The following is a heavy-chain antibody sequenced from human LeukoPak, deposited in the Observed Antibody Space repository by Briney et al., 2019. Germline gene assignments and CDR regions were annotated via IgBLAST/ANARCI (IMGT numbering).Heavy chain of an antibody. CDR1: GGTFSSYA. Sequence: ASVKVSCKASGGTFSSYATSWVRQAPGQGLEWMGGIIPIFGTANYAQKFQGRVTITTDESTSTAYMELSSLRSEDTAVYYCARVPVVPAATGGFWFDPWGQGTLVTVSS. D-gene: IGHD2-2*01. CDR2: IIPIFGTA. V-gene: IGHV1-69*05. J-gene: IGHJ5*02. CDR3: ARVPVVPAATGGFWFDP.